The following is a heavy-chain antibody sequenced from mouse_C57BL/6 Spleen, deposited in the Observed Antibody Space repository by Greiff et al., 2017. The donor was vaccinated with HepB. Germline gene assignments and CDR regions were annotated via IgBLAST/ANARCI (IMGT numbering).Heavy chain of an antibody. CDR2: IHPNSGST. D-gene: IGHD1-1*01. Sequence: QVQLQHPGAELVKPGASVKLSCKASGYTFTSYWMHWVKQRPGQGLEWIGMIHPNSGSTNYNEKFKSKATLTVDKSSSTAYMQLSSLTSEDSAVYYCARGITTVVAPYFDYWGQGTTLTVSS. CDR3: ARGITTVVAPYFDY. J-gene: IGHJ2*01. V-gene: IGHV1-64*01. CDR1: GYTFTSYW.